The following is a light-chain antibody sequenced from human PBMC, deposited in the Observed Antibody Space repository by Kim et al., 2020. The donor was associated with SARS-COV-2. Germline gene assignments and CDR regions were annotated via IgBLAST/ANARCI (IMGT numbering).Light chain of an antibody. Sequence: SASVGDRVTITCRASQSISSHLNWYQHKPGKAPKVLIYASSSLQSGVPSRFSGSGSGTDFTLTISSLQPEDFATYYCQQSDSMPYTFGQGTKLEIK. J-gene: IGKJ2*01. CDR2: ASS. V-gene: IGKV1-39*01. CDR3: QQSDSMPYT. CDR1: QSISSH.